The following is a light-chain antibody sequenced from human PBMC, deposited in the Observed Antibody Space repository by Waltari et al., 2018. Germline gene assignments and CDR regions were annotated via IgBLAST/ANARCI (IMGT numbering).Light chain of an antibody. J-gene: IGKJ4*01. Sequence: EIVLTQSPATLSGSPGETATLSCRPSHGLRPNLAWYQQKPGQTPRLLISGASTRATGIPARFSGSWSGTEFTLTISSLQSEDFAVYYCQQYKNWPLTFGGGTKVEIK. CDR2: GAS. CDR3: QQYKNWPLT. CDR1: HGLRPN. V-gene: IGKV3-15*01.